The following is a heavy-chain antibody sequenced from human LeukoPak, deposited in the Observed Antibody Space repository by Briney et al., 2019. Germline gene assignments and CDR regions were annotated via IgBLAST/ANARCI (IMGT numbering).Heavy chain of an antibody. CDR3: VRENARSVPTAVSPLDD. J-gene: IGHJ4*02. D-gene: IGHD2-2*01. V-gene: IGHV4-61*02. Sequence: SQTLSLTCTVSGGSISSGSYYRSWIRQPAGKGLEWIGRIYTSGSTNYNPSLKSRVTISVDTSKNQFSLKLSSVTAADTAVYYCVRENARSVPTAVSPLDDWGQGTLVTVSS. CDR1: GGSISSGSYY. CDR2: IYTSGST.